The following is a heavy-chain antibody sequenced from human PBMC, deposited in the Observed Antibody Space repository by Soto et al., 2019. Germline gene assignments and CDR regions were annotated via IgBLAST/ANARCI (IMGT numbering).Heavy chain of an antibody. CDR3: ARADGDYGVVVIHYGMDV. CDR1: GYTFTSYA. V-gene: IGHV1-3*01. J-gene: IGHJ6*02. Sequence: ASVKVSCKASGYTFTSYAMHWVRQAPGQRLEWMGWINAGNGNTKYSQKFQGRVTITRDTSASTAYMELSSLRSEDTAVYYCARADGDYGVVVIHYGMDVWGQGTTVTVSS. CDR2: INAGNGNT. D-gene: IGHD4-17*01.